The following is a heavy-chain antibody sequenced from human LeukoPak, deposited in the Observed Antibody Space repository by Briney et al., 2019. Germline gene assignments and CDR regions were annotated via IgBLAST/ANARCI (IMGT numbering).Heavy chain of an antibody. CDR3: ARDGTSTDDY. CDR1: GYTFSNFG. V-gene: IGHV1-18*01. Sequence: EASVRVSCTTSGYTFSNFGINWVRQAPGQGLEWMGWISGNNDNPNYGQKFQGRFTVTTDSSTSTAYMELRNLRFDDTAVYYCARDGTSTDDYWGQGTLVTVSS. CDR2: ISGNNDNP. D-gene: IGHD2-2*01. J-gene: IGHJ4*02.